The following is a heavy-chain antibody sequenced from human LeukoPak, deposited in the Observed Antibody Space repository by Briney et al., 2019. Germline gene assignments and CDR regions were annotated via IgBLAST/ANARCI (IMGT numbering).Heavy chain of an antibody. CDR1: RFTFSSYA. CDR3: AKDHYVDY. Sequence: GGSLRLSCAASRFTFSSYAMHWVRQAPGKGLEWVAVISYDGSNKYYADSVKGRFTISRDNSKNTLYQQMNSLRAEDTAVYYCAKDHYVDYWGQGTLVTVSS. CDR2: ISYDGSNK. J-gene: IGHJ4*02. V-gene: IGHV3-30*04.